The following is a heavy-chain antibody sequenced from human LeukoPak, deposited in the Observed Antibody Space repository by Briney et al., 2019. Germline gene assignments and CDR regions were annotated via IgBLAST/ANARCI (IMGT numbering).Heavy chain of an antibody. CDR2: IIPILGIA. V-gene: IGHV1-69*04. D-gene: IGHD3-22*01. J-gene: IGHJ4*02. CDR3: ARVGSGYYPYFDY. CDR1: GGTFSSYA. Sequence: ASVKVSCKASGGTFSSYAISWVRQAPGQGLEWMGRIIPILGIANYAQKFQGRVTITADKSTSTAYMELSSLRSEDTAVYYCARVGSGYYPYFDYWGQETLVTVSS.